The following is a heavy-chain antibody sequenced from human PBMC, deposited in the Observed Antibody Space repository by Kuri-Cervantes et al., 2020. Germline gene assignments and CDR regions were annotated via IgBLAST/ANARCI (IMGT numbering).Heavy chain of an antibody. D-gene: IGHD3-22*01. CDR2: ISAYNGNA. CDR3: ARDSPYYSDSSGYSDAFDI. J-gene: IGHJ3*02. Sequence: ASVKVSCKASGYTFTSYYMHWVRQAPGQGLEWMGWISAYNGNANYVQRFQGRVTMTTDKSTTTVYMELGSLGSDDTAVYYCARDSPYYSDSSGYSDAFDIWGQGTMVTVSS. V-gene: IGHV1-18*04. CDR1: GYTFTSYY.